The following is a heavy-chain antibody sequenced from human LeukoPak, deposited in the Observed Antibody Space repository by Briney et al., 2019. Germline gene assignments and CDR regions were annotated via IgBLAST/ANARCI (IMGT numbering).Heavy chain of an antibody. Sequence: ASVKVSCKASGYTFTGYYMHWVRQAPGQGLKWMGWINPNSGGTNYAQKFQGRVTMTRDTSISTAYMELGRLRSDDTAVYYCARIKYYYDSSGYYVLDYWGQGTLVTVSS. J-gene: IGHJ4*02. CDR2: INPNSGGT. CDR1: GYTFTGYY. D-gene: IGHD3-22*01. V-gene: IGHV1-2*02. CDR3: ARIKYYYDSSGYYVLDY.